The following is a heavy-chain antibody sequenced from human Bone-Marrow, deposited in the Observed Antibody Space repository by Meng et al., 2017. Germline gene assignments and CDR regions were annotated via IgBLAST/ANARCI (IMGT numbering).Heavy chain of an antibody. CDR3: ATRGNPYLDR. J-gene: IGHJ4*02. CDR1: DYTLTSDG. CDR2: INIYNGIT. Sequence: QGQVVQFGAEVQKPGASVKVSCKVSDYTLTSDGFSWVRQAPGQGLQWMGWINIYNGITNYGRNFQGRVTLTTDTSTSTGYVELSSLTSDDTAVYYCATRGNPYLDRWGQGTLVTVSS. V-gene: IGHV1-18*04.